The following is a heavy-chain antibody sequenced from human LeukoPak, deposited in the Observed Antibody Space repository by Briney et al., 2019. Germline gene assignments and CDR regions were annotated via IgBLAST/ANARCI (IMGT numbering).Heavy chain of an antibody. Sequence: GGSLRLSCAASGFTFSDCALGWVRQAPGRGLEWVATLSGSGAGTYYSDSVQGRFTISRDNSKRTLFLQMNSLRAEDTAFYYCAKAELGVDTFFDYWGQGTLVTVSS. CDR3: AKAELGVDTFFDY. CDR1: GFTFSDCA. D-gene: IGHD3-3*01. V-gene: IGHV3-23*01. CDR2: LSGSGAGT. J-gene: IGHJ4*02.